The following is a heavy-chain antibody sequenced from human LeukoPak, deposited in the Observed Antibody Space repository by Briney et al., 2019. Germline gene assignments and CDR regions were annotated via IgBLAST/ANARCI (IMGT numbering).Heavy chain of an antibody. D-gene: IGHD6-13*01. V-gene: IGHV4-61*02. Sequence: SETLSLTCTVSGGSISSGSYYWSWIRQPAGKGLEWIGRIYTSGSTNYNPSLKSRVTISVDTSKNQFSLKLSSVTAADTAVYYCARGPSRIAAAGTRAFDIWGQGTMVTVSS. J-gene: IGHJ3*02. CDR3: ARGPSRIAAAGTRAFDI. CDR1: GGSISSGSYY. CDR2: IYTSGST.